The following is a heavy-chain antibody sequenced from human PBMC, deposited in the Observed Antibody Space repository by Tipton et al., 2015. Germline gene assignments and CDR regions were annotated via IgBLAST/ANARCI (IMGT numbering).Heavy chain of an antibody. CDR2: ISHSGNT. CDR1: AYSISSDYY. J-gene: IGHJ4*02. D-gene: IGHD4-23*01. Sequence: TLSLTCAVSAYSISSDYYWGWIRQPPGKGLEWIGSISHSGNTYYNPPLKSRVTISVDTSKTQFSLKMSSVTASDTAVYYCARARGRHGGLFDSWGQGILVTVSS. V-gene: IGHV4-38-2*01. CDR3: ARARGRHGGLFDS.